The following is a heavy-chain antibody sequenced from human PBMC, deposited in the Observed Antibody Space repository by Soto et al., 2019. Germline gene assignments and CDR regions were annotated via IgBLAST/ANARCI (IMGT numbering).Heavy chain of an antibody. CDR2: IDYSGTI. J-gene: IGHJ6*02. D-gene: IGHD3-22*01. V-gene: IGHV4-39*02. CDR3: AREGVYYDSSGSVEIYGMDV. CDR1: GGSVSSSDSA. Sequence: SETLSLTCNASGGSVSSSDSAWGWIRQSPGKGLEWIGTIDYSGTIYYIPSLKSRITISIDTSKNQISLKLTSVTATDTAVYYCAREGVYYDSSGSVEIYGMDVWGQGTTVTVS.